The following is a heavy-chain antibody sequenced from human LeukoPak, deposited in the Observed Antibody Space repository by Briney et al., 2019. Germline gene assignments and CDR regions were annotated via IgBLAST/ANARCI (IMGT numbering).Heavy chain of an antibody. D-gene: IGHD6-19*01. CDR3: AKTLSYSSGWVY. CDR1: GFSFSNYA. CDR2: ISGSGGST. V-gene: IGHV3-23*01. Sequence: GGPLRLSCAASGFSFSNYAMTWVRQAPGKGLEWVTGISGSGGSTYYADSVKGRFIISRDNSKSTLYLQMNSLRAEDTAVYYCAKTLSYSSGWVYWGQGTLVTVSS. J-gene: IGHJ4*02.